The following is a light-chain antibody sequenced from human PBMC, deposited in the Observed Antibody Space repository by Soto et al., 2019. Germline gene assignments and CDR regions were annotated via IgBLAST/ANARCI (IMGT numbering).Light chain of an antibody. J-gene: IGKJ5*01. Sequence: MTQNPATLSVSPGERATLSCRASQSVSSNLAWYQQKPGQAPRLLISGASNRATGIPDRFSGSGSATDFSLIISSLEPEDFALYFCQQYGTSPMTFGQGTRLEIK. CDR2: GAS. CDR3: QQYGTSPMT. V-gene: IGKV3D-15*01. CDR1: QSVSSN.